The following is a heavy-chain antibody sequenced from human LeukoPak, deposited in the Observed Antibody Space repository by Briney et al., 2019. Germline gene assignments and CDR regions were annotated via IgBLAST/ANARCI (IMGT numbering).Heavy chain of an antibody. V-gene: IGHV4-31*03. D-gene: IGHD3-22*01. CDR2: IYYSGST. J-gene: IGHJ5*02. CDR1: GGSISSGGYY. CDR3: ARFYYDSSGYPNWFDP. Sequence: TLSLTCTVSGGSISSGGYYWSWIRQHPGKGLEWIGYIYYSGSTYYNPSLKSRVTISVDTSKNQFSLKLSSVTAADTAVYYCARFYYDSSGYPNWFDPWGQGTLVTVSS.